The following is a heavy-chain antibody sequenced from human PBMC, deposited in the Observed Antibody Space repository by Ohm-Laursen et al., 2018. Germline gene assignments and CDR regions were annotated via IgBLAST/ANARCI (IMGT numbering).Heavy chain of an antibody. J-gene: IGHJ6*02. CDR2: INHSGST. Sequence: SETLSLTCAVYGGSFSGYYWSWIRQPPGKGLEWIGEINHSGSTNYNPSLKSRVTISVDTSKNQFSLKLSSVTAADTAVYYCARMVYAIGYYYYYGMDVWGQGTTVTVSS. D-gene: IGHD2-8*01. CDR1: GGSFSGYY. V-gene: IGHV4-34*01. CDR3: ARMVYAIGYYYYYGMDV.